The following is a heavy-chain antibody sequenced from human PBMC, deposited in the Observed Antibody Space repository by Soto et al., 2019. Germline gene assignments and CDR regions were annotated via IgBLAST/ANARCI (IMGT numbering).Heavy chain of an antibody. D-gene: IGHD1-26*01. Sequence: QVQVVQSGVEVKKPGASVKVSCKSSRYTFTSYDVHWVRQAPGQGLEWMGLINPTGGSPNYAQTFQCRVTMTKDTSTSTVYMELSSLRSEDTAMYYCALGRGKPYYFDYWGQGTLVTVSS. CDR3: ALGRGKPYYFDY. J-gene: IGHJ4*02. CDR2: INPTGGSP. CDR1: RYTFTSYD. V-gene: IGHV1-46*03.